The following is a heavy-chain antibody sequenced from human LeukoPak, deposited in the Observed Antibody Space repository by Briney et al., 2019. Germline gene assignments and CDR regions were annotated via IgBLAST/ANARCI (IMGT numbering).Heavy chain of an antibody. CDR3: AKHSGYDYVSYYYYGKDV. J-gene: IGHJ6*02. D-gene: IGHD5-12*01. CDR2: ISGGGGNT. Sequence: GGSLRLSCAASGFTFSSYAMSWVRQAPGKGLEWVSTISGGGGNTYYADSVKGRFTISRDNSKNTLYLQMNSLRAEDTAVYYCAKHSGYDYVSYYYYGKDVWGQGTTVTVSS. CDR1: GFTFSSYA. V-gene: IGHV3-23*01.